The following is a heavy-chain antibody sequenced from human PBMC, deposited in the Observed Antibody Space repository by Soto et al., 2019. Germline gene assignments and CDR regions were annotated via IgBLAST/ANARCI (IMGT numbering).Heavy chain of an antibody. J-gene: IGHJ5*02. V-gene: IGHV3-23*01. Sequence: GGSLRLSCASSGFIFENFGMSWVRQAPGKGLEWISSISGSGFKKYYADSVKGRFTISRDNSKSTVYLELNNLSAEDTAVYHCAKNQGVELVPLATVDWFDPWGQGSVVTVSS. CDR1: GFIFENFG. CDR2: ISGSGFKK. D-gene: IGHD1-26*01. CDR3: AKNQGVELVPLATVDWFDP.